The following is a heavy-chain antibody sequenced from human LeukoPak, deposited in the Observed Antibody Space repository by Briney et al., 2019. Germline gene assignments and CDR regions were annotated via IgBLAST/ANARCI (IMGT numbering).Heavy chain of an antibody. D-gene: IGHD6-13*01. CDR2: INPNSGGT. J-gene: IGHJ4*02. CDR1: GYTFTGYY. CDR3: ARDSYSSSWYDNFDY. V-gene: IGHV1-2*02. Sequence: ASVKVSCKASGYTFTGYYMHWVRQAPGQGLEWMGWINPNSGGTNYAQKFQGRVTMTRDTSISTAYMELSRLRSDDTAVYYCARDSYSSSWYDNFDYWGQGTLVTVSS.